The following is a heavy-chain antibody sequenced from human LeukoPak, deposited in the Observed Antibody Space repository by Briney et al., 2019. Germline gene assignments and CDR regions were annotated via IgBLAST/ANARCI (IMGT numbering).Heavy chain of an antibody. D-gene: IGHD4-17*01. CDR3: ARDGLRRDYDY. Sequence: ASVRVSCKASRGTFSSYAISWVRQAPGQGLEWMGGIIPIFGTANYAQKFQGRVTISADESTSTAYMELRSLRSDDTAVYYCARDGLRRDYDYWGQGTLVTVSS. V-gene: IGHV1-69*01. J-gene: IGHJ4*02. CDR2: IIPIFGTA. CDR1: RGTFSSYA.